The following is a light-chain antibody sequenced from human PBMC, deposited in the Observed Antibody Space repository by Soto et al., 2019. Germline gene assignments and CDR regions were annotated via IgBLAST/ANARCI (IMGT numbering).Light chain of an antibody. J-gene: IGKJ1*01. CDR3: QQRSNWHQT. CDR2: ESS. Sequence: EIVLTQSPATLSLSPGERATLSCRASQNVANYLDWYQQKPGQAPRLLIYESSNRATGIAARFSGSGSGTDFTLTISSLEPEDFAVYYCQQRSNWHQTFGQGTKVDIX. V-gene: IGKV3-11*01. CDR1: QNVANY.